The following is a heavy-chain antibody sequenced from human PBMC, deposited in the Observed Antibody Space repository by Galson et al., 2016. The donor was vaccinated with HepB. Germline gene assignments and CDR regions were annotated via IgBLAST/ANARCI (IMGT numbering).Heavy chain of an antibody. Sequence: SLRLSCAASGFTFSRFSMNWVRQAPGKGLEWISYISSTRSMINYADSVKGRFTISRDNAKNSLYLQMNSLRDEDTAVYYCARDRDYDSSGYHSNDAFDIWGQGTLVTVSS. D-gene: IGHD3-22*01. CDR1: GFTFSRFS. J-gene: IGHJ3*02. CDR3: ARDRDYDSSGYHSNDAFDI. CDR2: ISSTRSMI. V-gene: IGHV3-48*02.